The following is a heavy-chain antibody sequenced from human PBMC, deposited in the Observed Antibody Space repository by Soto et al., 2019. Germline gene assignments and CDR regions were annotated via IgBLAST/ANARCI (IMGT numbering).Heavy chain of an antibody. CDR2: INPSGGST. D-gene: IGHD3-22*01. CDR1: GYTFTSYY. CDR3: ARDFMAMIVVVTPYGMDV. J-gene: IGHJ6*02. V-gene: IGHV1-46*01. Sequence: QVQLVQSGAEVKKPGASVKVSCKASGYTFTSYYMHWVRQAPGQGLEWMGIINPSGGSTSYAQKFQGRVTMTRDTSTSTVYMELSSLRSEDTAVYYCARDFMAMIVVVTPYGMDVWGQGTTVTVS.